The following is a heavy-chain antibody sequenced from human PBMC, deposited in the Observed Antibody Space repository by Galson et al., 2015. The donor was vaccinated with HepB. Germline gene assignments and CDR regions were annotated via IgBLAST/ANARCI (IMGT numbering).Heavy chain of an antibody. CDR1: GYTFTGYY. J-gene: IGHJ3*02. V-gene: IGHV1-2*02. Sequence: SVKVSCKASGYTFTGYYMHWVRQAPGQGLEWMGWINPNSGGTNYAQKFQGRVTMTRDTSISTAYMELSRLRSDDTAVYYCAGDIPDWGDAFDIGVQGTMVTVSS. D-gene: IGHD7-27*01. CDR3: AGDIPDWGDAFDI. CDR2: INPNSGGT.